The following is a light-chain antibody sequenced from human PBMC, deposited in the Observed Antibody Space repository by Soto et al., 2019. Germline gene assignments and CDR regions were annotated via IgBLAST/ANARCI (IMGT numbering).Light chain of an antibody. CDR1: QGISSY. CDR3: QQVNVYPST. CDR2: DAS. J-gene: IGKJ4*01. Sequence: DILMTQSPSTLSASVGDTVAITCRASQGISSYLAWYQQKPGKAPNLLIYDASTLHSGVPSRFSGGGSGTDFTLTISSLQPEDFATYYCQQVNVYPSTFGGGTKVDIK. V-gene: IGKV1-9*01.